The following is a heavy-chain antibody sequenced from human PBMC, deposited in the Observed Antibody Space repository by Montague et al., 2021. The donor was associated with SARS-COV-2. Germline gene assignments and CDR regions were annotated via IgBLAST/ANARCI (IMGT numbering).Heavy chain of an antibody. CDR1: GFSLNTDGVG. D-gene: IGHD3-3*01. CDR3: ARRYDFYRAEAFDV. CDR2: IYWDGDQ. Sequence: PALVKPTQTHTLTCVFSGFSLNTDGVGVAWIRRPPGKALEWLALIYWDGDQRYSPSLKTRLTITKDTSKNRVVLTMTNLDPVDTATYYCARRYDFYRAEAFDVWAKGQCSPSLQ. J-gene: IGHJ3*01. V-gene: IGHV2-5*02.